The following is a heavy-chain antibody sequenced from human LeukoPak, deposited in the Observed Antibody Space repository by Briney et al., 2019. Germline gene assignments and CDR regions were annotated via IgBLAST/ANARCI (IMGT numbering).Heavy chain of an antibody. Sequence: TGGSLRLSCAASGFTFSSYSMNWVRQAPGKGLEWVSSISSSSSYIYYADSVKGRFTISRDSAKNSLYLQMNSLRAEDTAVYYCARVLDEDTANDAFDIWGQGTMVTVSS. CDR1: GFTFSSYS. D-gene: IGHD5-18*01. J-gene: IGHJ3*02. CDR2: ISSSSSYI. CDR3: ARVLDEDTANDAFDI. V-gene: IGHV3-21*01.